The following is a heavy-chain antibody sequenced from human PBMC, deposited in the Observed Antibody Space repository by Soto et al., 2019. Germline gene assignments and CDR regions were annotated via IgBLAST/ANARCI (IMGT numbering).Heavy chain of an antibody. D-gene: IGHD5-12*01. CDR2: ISSSGGST. J-gene: IGHJ2*01. CDR3: AKEWMPTPYWYFDL. Sequence: GGSLRLSCAASGFTFSSYAMSWVRQAPGKELEWVSAISSSGGSTYYADSVKGRFTISRDNSKNTLYLQMNSLRAEDTAVYYCAKEWMPTPYWYFDLWGRGTVVTVSS. CDR1: GFTFSSYA. V-gene: IGHV3-23*01.